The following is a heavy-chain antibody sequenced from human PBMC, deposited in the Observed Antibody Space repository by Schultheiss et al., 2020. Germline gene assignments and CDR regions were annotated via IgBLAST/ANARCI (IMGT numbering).Heavy chain of an antibody. Sequence: ASVKVSCKASGYTFTSYAMHWVRQAPGQRLEWMGWINAGNGNTKYSQKFQGRVTITRDTSASTAYMELSSLRSEDTAVYYCARGSLLWFGEFLDYWGQGTLVTVSS. CDR2: INAGNGNT. CDR1: GYTFTSYA. J-gene: IGHJ4*02. D-gene: IGHD3-10*01. CDR3: ARGSLLWFGEFLDY. V-gene: IGHV1-3*01.